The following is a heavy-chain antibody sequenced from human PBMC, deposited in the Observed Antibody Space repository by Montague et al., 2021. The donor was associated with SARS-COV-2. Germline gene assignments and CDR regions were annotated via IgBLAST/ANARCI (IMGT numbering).Heavy chain of an antibody. CDR3: ASRGAGWFGSNPERFDY. D-gene: IGHD3-10*01. V-gene: IGHV4-4*02. J-gene: IGHJ4*02. CDR2: IYHSGST. CDR1: GGSISSSNW. Sequence: SETLSLTCAVSGGSISSSNWWSWVRQPPGKGLEWIGEIYHSGSTNYNPSLKSQVTISVDKSKNQFSLKLSSVTAADTAVYYYASRGAGWFGSNPERFDYRGQGTLVTVSS.